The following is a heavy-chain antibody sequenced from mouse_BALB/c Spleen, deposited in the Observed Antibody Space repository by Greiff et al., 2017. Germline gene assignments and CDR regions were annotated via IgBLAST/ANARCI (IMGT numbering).Heavy chain of an antibody. J-gene: IGHJ4*01. D-gene: IGHD2-4*01. Sequence: VQLQQSGPGLVAPSQSLSITCTVSGFSLTGYGVNWVRQPPGKGLEWLGMIWGDGSTDYNSALKSRLSISKDNSKSQVFLKMNSLQTDDTARYYCAREEIYYDYGYAMDYWGQGTSVTVSS. CDR2: IWGDGST. CDR3: AREEIYYDYGYAMDY. CDR1: GFSLTGYG. V-gene: IGHV2-6-7*01.